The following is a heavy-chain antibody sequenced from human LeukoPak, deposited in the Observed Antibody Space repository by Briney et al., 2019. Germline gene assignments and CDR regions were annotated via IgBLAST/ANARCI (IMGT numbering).Heavy chain of an antibody. D-gene: IGHD3-22*01. CDR2: IYYSGRN. Sequence: SESLSLTCTVSGGSISSYYWSWIRQPPGKGLEWIGYIYYSGRNNYNPSLKSRVTTSVDMSKNQFSLKLSSVTAADTAVYYCARDGSSGLMTFEIWGQGTMVTVS. CDR1: GGSISSYY. CDR3: ARDGSSGLMTFEI. V-gene: IGHV4-59*01. J-gene: IGHJ3*02.